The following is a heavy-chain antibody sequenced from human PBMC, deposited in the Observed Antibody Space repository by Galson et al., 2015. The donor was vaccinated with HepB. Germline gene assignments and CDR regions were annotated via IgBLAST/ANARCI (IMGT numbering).Heavy chain of an antibody. V-gene: IGHV5-10-1*01. CDR2: IDPSDSYT. D-gene: IGHD6-13*01. J-gene: IGHJ4*02. CDR1: GYSFTSYW. Sequence: QSGAEVKKPGESLRISCKGSGYSFTSYWISWVRQMPGKGLEWMGRIDPSDSYTNYSPSFQGHVTISADKSISTAYLQWSSLKASDTAMNYCARLIWGEGNSRNRGSSWYFHFDYWGQGTLVTVSS. CDR3: ARLIWGEGNSRNRGSSWYFHFDY.